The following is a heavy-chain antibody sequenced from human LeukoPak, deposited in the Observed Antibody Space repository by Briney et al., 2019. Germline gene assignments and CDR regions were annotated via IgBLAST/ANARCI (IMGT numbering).Heavy chain of an antibody. Sequence: GASLRLSCAASGFTFSSYVMSWVRQAPGKGLEWVSAISGSGGNPYYADSVKGRFTIFRDNSKNTLYLQMNSLRADDTAVYYCAKARWNYHFDYWGQGTLVTVSS. CDR3: AKARWNYHFDY. V-gene: IGHV3-23*01. CDR1: GFTFSSYV. J-gene: IGHJ4*02. CDR2: ISGSGGNP. D-gene: IGHD1-7*01.